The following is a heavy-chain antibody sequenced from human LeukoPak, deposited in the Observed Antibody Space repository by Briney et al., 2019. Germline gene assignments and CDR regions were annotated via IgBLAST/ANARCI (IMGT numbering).Heavy chain of an antibody. D-gene: IGHD1-26*01. CDR1: GFTFSSYW. J-gene: IGHJ4*02. CDR2: IKLDGSEK. Sequence: GGSLRLSCAASGFTFSSYWMSWVRQAPGKGLEWVANIKLDGSEKYYVDSVKGRFTISRDNGKNSLYLQMNSLRAEDTAVYYCASALGAHYFDYWGQGTLVTVSS. V-gene: IGHV3-7*05. CDR3: ASALGAHYFDY.